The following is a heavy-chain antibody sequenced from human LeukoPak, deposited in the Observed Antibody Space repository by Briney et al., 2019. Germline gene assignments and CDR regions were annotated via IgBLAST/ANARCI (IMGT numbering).Heavy chain of an antibody. Sequence: SETLSLTCTVSGGSISSYYWSWIRQPPGKGLEWIGYIYYSGSTNYNPSLKSRVTISVDTSKNQFSLKLSSVTAADTAVYYCARHRIAVAGFDYWGQGTLVTVSS. V-gene: IGHV4-59*08. D-gene: IGHD6-19*01. CDR3: ARHRIAVAGFDY. CDR2: IYYSGST. CDR1: GGSISSYY. J-gene: IGHJ4*02.